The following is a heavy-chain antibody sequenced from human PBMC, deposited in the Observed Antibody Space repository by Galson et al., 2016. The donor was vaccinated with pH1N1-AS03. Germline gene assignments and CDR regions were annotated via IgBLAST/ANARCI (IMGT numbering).Heavy chain of an antibody. J-gene: IGHJ4*02. CDR2: ISSSGSTK. CDR3: VRNDYEDVDLQGFYFDY. Sequence: LRLSCAVSGFTFGDYYMTWVRQTPGKGLEWISYISSSGSTKYYADSVEGRFTISRDNAKNSLFLQMNYLTAEDTAVYFCVRNDYEDVDLQGFYFDYWGQGTLVTVSS. CDR1: GFTFGDYY. D-gene: IGHD4/OR15-4a*01. V-gene: IGHV3-11*01.